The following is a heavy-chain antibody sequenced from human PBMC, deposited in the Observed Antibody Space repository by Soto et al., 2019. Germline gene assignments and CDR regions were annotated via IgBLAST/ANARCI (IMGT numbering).Heavy chain of an antibody. D-gene: IGHD4-4*01. J-gene: IGHJ4*02. CDR2: ISWHGGNI. CDR1: GFTFENYA. Sequence: EVQLVESGVGLVQPGRSLRLSCAASGFTFENYAMHWVRQAPGKGLEWVSGISWHGGNIGYEDSVRGRLTISRDIAKNSLYLQMNSLRPEDTGLYYCAKDKLYSNYEHYFDYWGQGTLVTVSS. CDR3: AKDKLYSNYEHYFDY. V-gene: IGHV3-9*01.